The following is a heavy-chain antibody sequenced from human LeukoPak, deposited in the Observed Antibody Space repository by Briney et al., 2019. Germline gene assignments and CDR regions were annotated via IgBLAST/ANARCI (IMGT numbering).Heavy chain of an antibody. CDR2: ISAYNGNT. V-gene: IGHV1-18*01. CDR1: GYTFTSYG. D-gene: IGHD1-26*01. Sequence: ASVKVSCTASGYTFTSYGISWVRQAPGQGLEWMGWISAYNGNTNYAQKLQGRVTMTTDTSTSTAYMELRSLRSDDTAVYYCARMHGGSYFPYGMDVWGQGTTVTVSS. J-gene: IGHJ6*02. CDR3: ARMHGGSYFPYGMDV.